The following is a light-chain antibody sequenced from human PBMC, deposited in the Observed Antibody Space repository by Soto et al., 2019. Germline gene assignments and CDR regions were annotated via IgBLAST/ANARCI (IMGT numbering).Light chain of an antibody. CDR2: DAS. V-gene: IGKV3D-11*01. J-gene: IGKJ4*01. Sequence: EIVVTQSPATLSLSPGERATLSCRASQGVSSYLAWYQQKPGQAPRLLIYDASNRATGIPARFSGSGPGTDFTLTSSILEPEDFAVYYCQQRSNWLTFGGGTKVEIK. CDR3: QQRSNWLT. CDR1: QGVSSY.